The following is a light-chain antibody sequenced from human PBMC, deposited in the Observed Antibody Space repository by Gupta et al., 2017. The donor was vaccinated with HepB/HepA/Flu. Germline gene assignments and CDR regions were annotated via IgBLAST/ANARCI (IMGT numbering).Light chain of an antibody. Sequence: QSALTQPASMSGSPGQSIAISCTGISSDVGSYNLVSWYQHHPGKAPKVMIYEVSKRPSGVSNRFSGPKAGNTASLTISGLQAEDEADYYCCSYAGSQTYVFGTGTKVTVL. CDR1: SSDVGSYNL. V-gene: IGLV2-23*02. J-gene: IGLJ1*01. CDR2: EVS. CDR3: CSYAGSQTYV.